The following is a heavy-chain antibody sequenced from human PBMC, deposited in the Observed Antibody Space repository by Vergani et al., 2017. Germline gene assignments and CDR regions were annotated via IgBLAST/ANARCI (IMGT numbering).Heavy chain of an antibody. V-gene: IGHV1-69*02. CDR1: GGTFSSYT. J-gene: IGHJ6*03. CDR2: IIPILGIA. CDR3: ARVGSGYDRYYYYDYMDV. Sequence: QVQLVQSGAEGKKPGSSVKVSCKASGGTFSSYTISWVRQAPGQGLEWIGRIIPILGIANYAQKFQGRVTITADKSTSTAYMELSSLRSEDTAVYYCARVGSGYDRYYYYDYMDVWGKGTTVTVSS. D-gene: IGHD5-12*01.